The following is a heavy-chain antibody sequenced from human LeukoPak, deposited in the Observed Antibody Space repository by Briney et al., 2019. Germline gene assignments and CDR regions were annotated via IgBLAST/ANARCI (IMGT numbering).Heavy chain of an antibody. CDR2: IRSKAYGGTT. CDR1: GFTFGDYA. V-gene: IGHV3-49*04. CDR3: TRKSKSGIPFDY. Sequence: GGSLRLSCTASGFTFGDYAMSWVRQAPGKGLEWVGFIRSKAYGGTTEYAASVKGRFTISRDDSKSIAYLQMNSLKTEDTAVYYCTRKSKSGIPFDYWGQGTLVTVSS. D-gene: IGHD6-13*01. J-gene: IGHJ4*02.